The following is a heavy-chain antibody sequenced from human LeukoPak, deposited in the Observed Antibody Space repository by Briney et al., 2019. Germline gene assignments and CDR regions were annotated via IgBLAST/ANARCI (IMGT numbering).Heavy chain of an antibody. V-gene: IGHV3-7*05. D-gene: IGHD6-13*01. CDR3: AREGHSSSWFHGMNV. J-gene: IGHJ6*02. CDR1: GFTFSSYW. CDR2: IKQDGSEK. Sequence: GGSLRLSCAASGFTFSSYWMSWVRQAPGKGLEWVANIKQDGSEKYYVDSVKGRFTISRDSAKNSLYLQMNSLRAEDTAVYYCAREGHSSSWFHGMNVWGQGTTVTVSS.